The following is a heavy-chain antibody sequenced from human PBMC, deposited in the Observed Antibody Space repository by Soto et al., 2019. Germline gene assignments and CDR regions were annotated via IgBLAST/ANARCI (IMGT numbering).Heavy chain of an antibody. Sequence: GGSLRLSCAASGCNFSSYGRHWVRKAPGKGLEWVAVISYDGSNKYYADSVKGRFTISRDNSKNTLYLQMNSLRAEDTAVYYCAKDSVFCSGGSCYPREYYFDYWGQGTLVTVSS. CDR2: ISYDGSNK. CDR1: GCNFSSYG. D-gene: IGHD2-15*01. V-gene: IGHV3-30*18. J-gene: IGHJ4*02. CDR3: AKDSVFCSGGSCYPREYYFDY.